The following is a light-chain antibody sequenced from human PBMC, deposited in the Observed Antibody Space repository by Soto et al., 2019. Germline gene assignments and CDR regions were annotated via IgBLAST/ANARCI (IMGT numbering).Light chain of an antibody. CDR3: SSYTSSSTLKV. CDR2: EVS. CDR1: SSDVGGYNY. J-gene: IGLJ1*01. V-gene: IGLV2-14*01. Sequence: QSALTQPASVSGSPGQSITISCTGTSSDVGGYNYVSWYQQHPGKAPKLMIYEVSNRPSGVSNRFSGSKSGNTASLTISGLQAEDEADYYCSSYTSSSTLKVFGTRTKVTVL.